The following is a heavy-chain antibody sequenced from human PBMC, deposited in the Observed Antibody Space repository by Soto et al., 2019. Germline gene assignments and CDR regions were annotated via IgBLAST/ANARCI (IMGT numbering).Heavy chain of an antibody. CDR2: INHSGST. D-gene: IGHD3-22*01. CDR1: GGSFSGYY. V-gene: IGHV4-34*01. Sequence: PSETLSLTCAVYGGSFSGYYWSWIRQPPGKGLEWIGEINHSGSTNYNPSLKSRVTISVDTSKNQFSLKVSSVTAADTAVYYCERTYYYDIKDYWGQGTLVTVSS. J-gene: IGHJ4*02. CDR3: ERTYYYDIKDY.